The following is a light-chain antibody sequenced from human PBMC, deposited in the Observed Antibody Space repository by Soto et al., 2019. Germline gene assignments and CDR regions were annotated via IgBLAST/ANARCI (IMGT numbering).Light chain of an antibody. J-gene: IGLJ3*02. CDR3: SAYAGSTTLV. Sequence: QSVLTQPTSASGSPGQSVTISCTGTSSDVGGYNYVSWYQQYPGKAPKLMIYEVTKRPSGVPDRFAGSKSGNTASLTVSGLQAEDEADYYCSAYAGSTTLVFGGGTKLTVL. V-gene: IGLV2-8*01. CDR1: SSDVGGYNY. CDR2: EVT.